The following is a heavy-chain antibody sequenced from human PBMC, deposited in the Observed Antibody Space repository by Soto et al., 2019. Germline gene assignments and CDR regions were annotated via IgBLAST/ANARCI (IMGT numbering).Heavy chain of an antibody. V-gene: IGHV3-23*01. D-gene: IGHD3-10*01. CDR2: FRTGGDDGTT. CDR3: AKKVNSGPGSQYFDY. Sequence: GGSLRLSCAASGFTFSSYSTSWVRQAPGKGLEWVSGFRTGGDDGTTYYADSVKGRFTISRDNSKNTLLLQMNSLRAEDTAIYYCAKKVNSGPGSQYFDYWGQGTLVTVSS. J-gene: IGHJ4*02. CDR1: GFTFSSYS.